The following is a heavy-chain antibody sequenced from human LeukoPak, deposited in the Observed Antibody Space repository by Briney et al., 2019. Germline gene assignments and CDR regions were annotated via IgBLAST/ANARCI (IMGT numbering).Heavy chain of an antibody. CDR2: IKQDGSVK. V-gene: IGHV3-7*04. D-gene: IGHD3-10*01. CDR3: AKEASGRSFDY. J-gene: IGHJ4*02. CDR1: GITLTTYW. Sequence: GGSLRLSCAASGITLTTYWISWVRQAPGKGLEWVANIKQDGSVKYYVDSVKGRFTLYRDNAKNSLYLQMNSLRAEDTAVYYCAKEASGRSFDYWGQGTLVTVSS.